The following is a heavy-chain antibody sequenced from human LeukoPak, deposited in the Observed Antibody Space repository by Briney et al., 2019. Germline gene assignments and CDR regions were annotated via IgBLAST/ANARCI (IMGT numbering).Heavy chain of an antibody. CDR3: AKVELGIAAAGSFDY. J-gene: IGHJ4*02. Sequence: GGSLRLSCAASGFTVSSNYMSWVRQAPGKGLEWVSVIYSGGSTYYADSVKGRFTISRDNSKNTLYLQMNSLRAEDTAVYYCAKVELGIAAAGSFDYWGQGTLVTVSS. D-gene: IGHD6-13*01. CDR1: GFTVSSNY. V-gene: IGHV3-66*01. CDR2: IYSGGST.